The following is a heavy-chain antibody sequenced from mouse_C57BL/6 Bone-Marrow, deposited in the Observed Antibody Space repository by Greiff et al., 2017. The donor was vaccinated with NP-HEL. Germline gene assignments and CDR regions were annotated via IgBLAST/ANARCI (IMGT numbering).Heavy chain of an antibody. CDR1: GYTFTNYW. CDR2: IYPGGGYT. Sequence: QVQLQQSGAELVRPGTSVKMSCKASGYTFTNYWIGWAKQRPGHGLEWIGDIYPGGGYTNYNEKFKGKATLTSDKSSSTAYMQFSSLTSEDSAIYYCARCSQLGFDYWGQGTTLTVSS. J-gene: IGHJ2*01. CDR3: ARCSQLGFDY. V-gene: IGHV1-63*01. D-gene: IGHD4-1*02.